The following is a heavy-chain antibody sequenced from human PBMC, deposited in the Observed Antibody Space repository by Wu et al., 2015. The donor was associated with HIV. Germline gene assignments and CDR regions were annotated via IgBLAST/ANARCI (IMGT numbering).Heavy chain of an antibody. Sequence: QVQLVQSGAEVKKPGASVKLSCQAFEYTFTTYNIHWVRQASGQGLEWMGWMNPNSGNTGYRQRFQGRVTMTRDNSITTAYMELRGLRSEDTAIYYCAVLYDVQGDKAILDHWGQGTVVTVSS. CDR1: EYTFTTYN. J-gene: IGHJ4*02. CDR2: MNPNSGNT. D-gene: IGHD3-16*01. V-gene: IGHV1-8*01. CDR3: AVLYDVQGDKAILDH.